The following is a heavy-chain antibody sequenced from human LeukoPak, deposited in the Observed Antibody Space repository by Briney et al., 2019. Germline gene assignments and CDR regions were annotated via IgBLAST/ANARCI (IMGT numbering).Heavy chain of an antibody. CDR2: IKTDGSST. Sequence: GGSLRLSCAASGFTFSSYWMHWVRQAPGKGLVWVSRIKTDGSSTSYADSVKGRFTISRDNSKNTLYLQMNSLRAEDTAVYYCASSGHAGGLLRYFDWSTNFDYWGQGTLVTVSS. J-gene: IGHJ4*02. CDR3: ASSGHAGGLLRYFDWSTNFDY. CDR1: GFTFSSYW. D-gene: IGHD3-9*01. V-gene: IGHV3-74*01.